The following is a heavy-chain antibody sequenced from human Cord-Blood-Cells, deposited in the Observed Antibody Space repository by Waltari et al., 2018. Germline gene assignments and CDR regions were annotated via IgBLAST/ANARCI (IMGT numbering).Heavy chain of an antibody. CDR3: ASSVVDYYDSSGYYYYFDY. D-gene: IGHD3-22*01. Sequence: QVQLQESGPGLVKPSGTLSLTCAVSGGSISSSNWWSWVRQPPGKGLEWIGESYHSGSTNYNPSLKSRVTISVDKSKNQFSLKLSSVIAADTAVYYCASSVVDYYDSSGYYYYFDYWGQGTLVTVSS. CDR2: SYHSGST. V-gene: IGHV4-4*02. CDR1: GGSISSSNW. J-gene: IGHJ4*02.